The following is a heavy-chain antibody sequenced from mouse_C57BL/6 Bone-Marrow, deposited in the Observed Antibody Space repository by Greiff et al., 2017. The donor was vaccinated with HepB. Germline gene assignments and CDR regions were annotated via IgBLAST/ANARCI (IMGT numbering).Heavy chain of an antibody. J-gene: IGHJ2*01. CDR2: LNTGGTYT. CDR1: GFTFSTSG. V-gene: IGHV5-6*01. Sequence: EVHLVESGGDLVKPGGSLKLSCAASGFTFSTSGMSWVRQTPDRRLEWVATLNTGGTYTYYADSVRGRFTISKDSAKNTLFLLISSLKSEDSAIYYCTRDRFDYYFDYWGQGTTLTVSS. D-gene: IGHD2-14*01. CDR3: TRDRFDYYFDY.